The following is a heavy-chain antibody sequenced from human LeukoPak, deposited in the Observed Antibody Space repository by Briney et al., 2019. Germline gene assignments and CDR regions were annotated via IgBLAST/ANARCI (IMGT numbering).Heavy chain of an antibody. D-gene: IGHD4/OR15-4a*01. J-gene: IGHJ4*02. V-gene: IGHV3-30-3*01. CDR3: TSTSNLSFIRGFDY. CDR1: GFTFSNYV. CDR2: ISYDGSNK. Sequence: GGSLRLSCTASGFTFSNYVMHWVRQAPGKGLEWVAAISYDGSNKYYADSVKGRFSISRDNSKNTLYLQTNSLTPDHTAVYFCTSTSNLSFIRGFDYWGQGTLVTVSS.